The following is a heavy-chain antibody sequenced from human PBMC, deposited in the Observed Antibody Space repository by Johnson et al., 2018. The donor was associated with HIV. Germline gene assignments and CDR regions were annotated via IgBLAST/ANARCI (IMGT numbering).Heavy chain of an antibody. CDR1: GFTFSSNW. CDR2: VNGDGSAT. D-gene: IGHD3-22*01. CDR3: ARADITYSYYDTSGYYYHDAFDI. J-gene: IGHJ3*02. Sequence: VQLVESGGGVVQPGRSLRLSCAASGFTFSSNWMHWVRQAPGTGLVWVSRVNGDGSATTYADSVNGRFTISTDSAKNNLYLQMNSLRADDTAVYYCARADITYSYYDTSGYYYHDAFDIWGQGTMVTVSS. V-gene: IGHV3-74*02.